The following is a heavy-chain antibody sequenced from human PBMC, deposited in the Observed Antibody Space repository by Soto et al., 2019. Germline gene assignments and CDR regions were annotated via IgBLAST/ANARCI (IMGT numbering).Heavy chain of an antibody. CDR1: GCSISSSSTY. D-gene: IGHD3-9*01. CDR3: ARHPRDGTNYGILTGIGWFDH. J-gene: IGHJ5*02. V-gene: IGHV4-39*01. CDR2: IYYSGRS. Sequence: XETLSLACTAAGCSISSSSTYWVWNRQPPGQGLVAIGKIYYSGRSYYNPSLKSRVTISVDTSKNQFSLKLSSVTAADTAVYYCARHPRDGTNYGILTGIGWFDHWGQGTLVTVSS.